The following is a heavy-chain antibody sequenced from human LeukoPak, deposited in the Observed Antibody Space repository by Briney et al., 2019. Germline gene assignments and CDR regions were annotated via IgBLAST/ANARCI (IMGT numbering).Heavy chain of an antibody. D-gene: IGHD5-18*01. V-gene: IGHV3-23*01. CDR3: AKGLKTAVGPYKGYHYYMDV. CDR2: INDRGIAT. J-gene: IGHJ6*03. Sequence: GRSLRLSCAASGFTFSNYAMSWVRQAPGKGLEWVSTINDRGIATYYADSVEGRFTISRDNSKNTLSLQVSSLRAEDTAIYYCAKGLKTAVGPYKGYHYYMDVWGKGTTVTVSS. CDR1: GFTFSNYA.